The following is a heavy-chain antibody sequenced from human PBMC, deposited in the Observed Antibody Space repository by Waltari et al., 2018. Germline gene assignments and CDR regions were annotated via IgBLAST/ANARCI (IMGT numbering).Heavy chain of an antibody. J-gene: IGHJ4*02. V-gene: IGHV3-7*01. CDR3: ARDQLAAAGTLDY. D-gene: IGHD6-13*01. Sequence: EVQLVESGGGLVQPGGSLRLSCAASGFTFSSYWMSWVRQAPGKGLEWVANIKQNGSEKYYVDSVKGRFTISRDNAKNSLYLQMNSLRAEDTAVYYCARDQLAAAGTLDYWGQGTLVTVSS. CDR1: GFTFSSYW. CDR2: IKQNGSEK.